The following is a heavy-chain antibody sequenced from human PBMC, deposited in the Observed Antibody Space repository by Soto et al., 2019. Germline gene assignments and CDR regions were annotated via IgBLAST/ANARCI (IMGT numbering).Heavy chain of an antibody. Sequence: QVQLVQSGAEEKKPGSSVKVSCKASGGTFSSYTISWVRQAPGQGLEWMGRIIPILGIANYAQKFQGRVTITADKATSTAYMELSSLRSEDTAVYYCARGGWELLTFDYWGQGTLVTVSS. V-gene: IGHV1-69*02. CDR3: ARGGWELLTFDY. CDR1: GGTFSSYT. J-gene: IGHJ4*02. CDR2: IIPILGIA. D-gene: IGHD1-26*01.